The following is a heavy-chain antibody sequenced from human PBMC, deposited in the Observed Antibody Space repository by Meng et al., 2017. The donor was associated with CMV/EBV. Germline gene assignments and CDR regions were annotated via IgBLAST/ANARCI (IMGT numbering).Heavy chain of an antibody. CDR2: IYYSGGT. Sequence: SETLSLTCTVSGGSVSSGSYHWSWLRQPPGKGLEWVGYIYYSGGTDNNPSLKSRVTISVDTSKNQFSLKLSTVTAADTAVYYCARDQMVRGVYYYYYGMDVWGQGTTVTVSS. CDR1: GGSVSSGSYH. CDR3: ARDQMVRGVYYYYYGMDV. D-gene: IGHD3-10*01. J-gene: IGHJ6*02. V-gene: IGHV4-61*01.